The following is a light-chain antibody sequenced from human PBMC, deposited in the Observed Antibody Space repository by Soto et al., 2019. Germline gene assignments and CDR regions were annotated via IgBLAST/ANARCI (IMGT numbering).Light chain of an antibody. CDR3: SSDTASSTLV. CDR1: SSDVGRYIY. J-gene: IGLJ3*02. V-gene: IGLV2-14*01. Sequence: QSALTQPASVSGSPGQSITISCTGTSSDVGRYIYVSWYQQHPGRAPKLMIYDVSNRPSGVSNRFSGSKSGNTASLTIAGLQAEDEADYYCSSDTASSTLVFGGGTKLTVL. CDR2: DVS.